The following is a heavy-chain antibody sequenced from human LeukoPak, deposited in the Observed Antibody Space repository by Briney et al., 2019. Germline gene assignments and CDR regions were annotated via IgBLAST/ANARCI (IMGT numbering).Heavy chain of an antibody. J-gene: IGHJ4*02. V-gene: IGHV3-23*01. Sequence: GGSLRLSCAASGFTFSSYAMSWVRQAPGKGLEWVSAISGCGGSTYYADSVKGRFTISRDNSKNTLYLQMNSLRAEDTAVYYCATLDQHGGFDYCGQGTLVTVSS. CDR2: ISGCGGST. CDR1: GFTFSSYA. D-gene: IGHD2-2*01. CDR3: ATLDQHGGFDY.